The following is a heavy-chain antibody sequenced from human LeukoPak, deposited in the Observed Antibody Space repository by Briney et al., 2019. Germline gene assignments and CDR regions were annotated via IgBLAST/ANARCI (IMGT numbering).Heavy chain of an antibody. CDR1: GFTFSSYA. D-gene: IGHD3-22*01. V-gene: IGHV3-23*01. CDR2: ISGSGGST. CDR3: AKEPYYYDSSGYFPIPPLDY. J-gene: IGHJ4*02. Sequence: QPGGSLRLSCAASGFTFSSYAMSWVRQGPGKGLEWVSGISGSGGSTYYADSVKGQFTISRDNSKNTLYLQMNSLRAEDTAVYYCAKEPYYYDSSGYFPIPPLDYWGQGTLVTVSS.